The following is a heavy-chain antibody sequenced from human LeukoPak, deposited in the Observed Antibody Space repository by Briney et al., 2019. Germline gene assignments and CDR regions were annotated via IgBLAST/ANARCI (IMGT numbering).Heavy chain of an antibody. Sequence: GESLKISCKGSGYSFTSYWIGWVRQMPGKGLEWMGIIYPGDSDTRYSPSFQGQVTISADKSISTAYLQWSSLKASDTAMYYCARSSIGYYYYYCMDVWGKGTTVTVSS. CDR1: GYSFTSYW. D-gene: IGHD6-6*01. V-gene: IGHV5-51*01. CDR2: IYPGDSDT. CDR3: ARSSIGYYYYYCMDV. J-gene: IGHJ6*03.